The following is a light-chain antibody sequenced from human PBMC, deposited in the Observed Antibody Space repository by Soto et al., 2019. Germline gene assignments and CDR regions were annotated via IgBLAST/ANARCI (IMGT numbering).Light chain of an antibody. CDR1: QSVSSN. J-gene: IGKJ4*01. CDR3: QQYYSYPLT. CDR2: NAS. V-gene: IGKV3D-15*01. Sequence: EIVLTQSPATPSLSPGERATLSCRASQSVSSNLAWYQQKPGQAPRLLIYNASNRATGIPARFSGSGSGTDFTLTISCLQSEDFATYYCQQYYSYPLTFGGGTKVDIK.